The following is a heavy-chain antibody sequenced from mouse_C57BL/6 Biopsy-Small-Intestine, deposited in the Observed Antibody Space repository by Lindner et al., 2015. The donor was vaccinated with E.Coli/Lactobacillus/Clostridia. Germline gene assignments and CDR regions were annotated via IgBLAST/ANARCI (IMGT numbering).Heavy chain of an antibody. V-gene: IGHV1-14*01. CDR1: GYTFTSYV. CDR3: ARRNYGYSWAMDY. Sequence: VQLQESGPELVKPGASVKMSCKASGYTFTSYVMHWVRQKPGQGLDWIGYINPYNDGTEYNEKFKGKASLTSDTSSSTAYMELSSPTSEDSAVYYCARRNYGYSWAMDYWGQGTSVTVSS. D-gene: IGHD2-2*01. CDR2: INPYNDGT. J-gene: IGHJ4*01.